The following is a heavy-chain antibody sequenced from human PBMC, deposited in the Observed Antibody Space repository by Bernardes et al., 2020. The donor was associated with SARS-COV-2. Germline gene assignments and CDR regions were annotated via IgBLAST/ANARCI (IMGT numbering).Heavy chain of an antibody. Sequence: GSLRLSCAASGFTFSRFAMHWVRQAPGKGLVWVSRINSDGSSTSYADSVKGRFTISRDNAKNTLYLQMNSLRAEDTAVYYCARDVDTAVFDYWGQGTLVTVSS. CDR3: ARDVDTAVFDY. J-gene: IGHJ4*02. CDR2: INSDGSST. D-gene: IGHD5-18*01. V-gene: IGHV3-74*01. CDR1: GFTFSRFA.